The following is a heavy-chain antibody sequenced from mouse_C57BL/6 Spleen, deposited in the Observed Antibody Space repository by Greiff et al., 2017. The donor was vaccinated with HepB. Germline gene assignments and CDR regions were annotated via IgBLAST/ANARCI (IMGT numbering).Heavy chain of an antibody. CDR3: ARHEEVTFHYYGSFAY. D-gene: IGHD1-1*01. CDR1: GYTFTEYT. Sequence: QVQLKQSGAELVKPGASVKLSCKASGYTFTEYTIHWVKQRSGQGLEWIGWFYPGSGSIKYNEKFKDKATLTADKSSSTVYMELSRLTSEDSAVYFCARHEEVTFHYYGSFAYWGQGTLVTVSA. J-gene: IGHJ3*01. V-gene: IGHV1-62-2*01. CDR2: FYPGSGSI.